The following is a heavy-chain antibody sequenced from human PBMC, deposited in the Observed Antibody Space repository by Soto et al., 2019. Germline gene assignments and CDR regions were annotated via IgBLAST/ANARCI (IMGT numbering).Heavy chain of an antibody. J-gene: IGHJ6*02. CDR1: GYTFTGYY. CDR3: ARSPIVVVPAAILRERRWCMDV. Sequence: QVQLVQSGAEVKKPGASVKVSCKASGYTFTGYYMHWVRQAPGQGLEWMGWINPNSGGTNYAQKFQGWVTMTRDTSISTAYMELSRLRSDDTAVYYCARSPIVVVPAAILRERRWCMDVWGQGTTVTVSS. V-gene: IGHV1-2*04. D-gene: IGHD2-2*02. CDR2: INPNSGGT.